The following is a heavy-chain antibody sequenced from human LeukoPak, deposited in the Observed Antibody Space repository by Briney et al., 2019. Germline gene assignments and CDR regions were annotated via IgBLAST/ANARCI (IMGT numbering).Heavy chain of an antibody. CDR2: IDPDGSGI. CDR3: ASLGRLRS. J-gene: IGHJ5*02. D-gene: IGHD3-3*01. Sequence: PGGSLRLSCAASGFTFSNYWMHWVRQAPGEGLVWVSRIDPDGSGINYADSVKGRFTISRDNAKNTLYLQMNSLRAEDTAVYYCASLGRLRSWGQGTRVTVSS. CDR1: GFTFSNYW. V-gene: IGHV3-74*01.